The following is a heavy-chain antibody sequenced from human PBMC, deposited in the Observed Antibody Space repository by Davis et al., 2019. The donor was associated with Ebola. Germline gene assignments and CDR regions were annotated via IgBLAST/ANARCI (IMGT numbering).Heavy chain of an antibody. CDR3: ATQSVVLPHAVLDN. CDR2: IKEDGSDK. J-gene: IGHJ4*02. CDR1: GFTFSNYW. Sequence: GESLKISCAASGFTFSNYWMSWVRQAPGKGLEWVANIKEDGSDKFYVDSVKGRFTTSRDNARNSVYLQMNSLRAEDTAVYYCATQSVVLPHAVLDNWGQGTLVTVSS. D-gene: IGHD2-2*01. V-gene: IGHV3-7*01.